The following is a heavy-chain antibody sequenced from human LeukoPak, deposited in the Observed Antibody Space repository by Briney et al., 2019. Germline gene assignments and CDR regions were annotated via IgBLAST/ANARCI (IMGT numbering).Heavy chain of an antibody. J-gene: IGHJ4*02. V-gene: IGHV3-23*01. CDR3: ARVGYDILTGYWAFDY. D-gene: IGHD3-9*01. CDR1: GFTFSSYA. CDR2: ISGSGGST. Sequence: GGSLRLSCAASGFTFSSYAMSWVRQAPGKGLEWVSAISGSGGSTYYADSVKGRFTISRDNAKNSLYLQMNSLRAEDTAVYYCARVGYDILTGYWAFDYWGQGTLVTVSS.